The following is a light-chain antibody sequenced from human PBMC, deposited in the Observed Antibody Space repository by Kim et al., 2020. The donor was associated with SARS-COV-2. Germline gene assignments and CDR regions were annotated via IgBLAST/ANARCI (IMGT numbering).Light chain of an antibody. CDR2: GKN. Sequence: SSELTQDPAVSVALGQTVRITCQGDSLRTYYANWYQQEPGQAPVLVIYGKNKRPSGIPDRFSGSSSGNTASLTITGAQAEDEADYYCNSRDRSGNHQFFG. CDR1: SLRTYY. CDR3: NSRDRSGNHQF. V-gene: IGLV3-19*01. J-gene: IGLJ1*01.